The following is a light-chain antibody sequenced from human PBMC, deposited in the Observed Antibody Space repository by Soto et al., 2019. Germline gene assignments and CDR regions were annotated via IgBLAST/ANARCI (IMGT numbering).Light chain of an antibody. CDR2: HAS. CDR1: KNIINNIY. Sequence: EIALTHSPYPLSLSPGERATIYCTARKNIINNIYLAWYQQKPGRAPRLLIWHASNRATGIPDRFSGSGSGTDFTLTIGRLEPEDFAVYYCKQYGGSPGTFGTGTKVDIK. CDR3: KQYGGSPGT. J-gene: IGKJ3*01. V-gene: IGKV3-20*01.